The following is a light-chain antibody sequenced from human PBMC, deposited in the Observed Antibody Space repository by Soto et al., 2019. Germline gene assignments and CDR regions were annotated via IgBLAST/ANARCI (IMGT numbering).Light chain of an antibody. J-gene: IGLJ2*01. CDR2: EGN. CDR1: NSDVGTYNL. Sequence: QSALTQPASVSGTPGQSISISCTGTNSDVGTYNLVSWYQQHPGKAPKLMIYEGNKRPSGVSNRFSGSKSGNTASLTISGLQAEDEADYYCSSYAGSTTFYVLFGGGTKLTV. CDR3: SSYAGSTTFYVL. V-gene: IGLV2-23*03.